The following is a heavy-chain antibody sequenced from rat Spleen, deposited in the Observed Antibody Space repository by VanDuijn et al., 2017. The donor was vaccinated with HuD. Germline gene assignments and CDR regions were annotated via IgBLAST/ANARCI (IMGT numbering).Heavy chain of an antibody. CDR1: GFSLTSNS. CDR3: ARQNYYDGSPYVMDA. Sequence: QVQLKESGPGLVQPSQTLSLTCTVSGFSLTSNSVHWVRQPPGKSLVWMGTIWAGGGTTYNSAEQSRLSISRDTSKSQVFLKMNSLQPEDTGTYYCARQNYYDGSPYVMDAWGQGVSVTVSS. J-gene: IGHJ4*01. D-gene: IGHD1-12*02. V-gene: IGHV2-72*01. CDR2: IWAGGGT.